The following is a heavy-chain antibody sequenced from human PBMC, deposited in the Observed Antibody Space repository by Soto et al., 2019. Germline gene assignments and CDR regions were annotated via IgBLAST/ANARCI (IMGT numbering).Heavy chain of an antibody. V-gene: IGHV1-58*01. CDR3: AALRPYYYDSSAYYFNDFDI. CDR2: IVVGSGNT. J-gene: IGHJ3*02. CDR1: GFTFTSSA. Sequence: SVKVSCKASGFTFTSSAVQWVRQARGQRLEWIGWIVVGSGNTNYAQRFQERVTITRDMSTSTAYMELSSLRSEDTAVYYCAALRPYYYDSSAYYFNDFDIWGQGTMVTVSS. D-gene: IGHD3-22*01.